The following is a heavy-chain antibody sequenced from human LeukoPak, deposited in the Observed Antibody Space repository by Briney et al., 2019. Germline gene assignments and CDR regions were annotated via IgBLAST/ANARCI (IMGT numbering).Heavy chain of an antibody. CDR3: ARYQGDGDGYDVVDFDY. Sequence: PGGSLRLSCAASGFMFSSYSMNWLRQSPGKGLEWVSSISSNSKYKYYTESVKGRFTISRDNAKDSLFLQMNSLRAEDTAEDYCARYQGDGDGYDVVDFDYWGQGILITLSS. CDR2: ISSNSKYK. CDR1: GFMFSSYS. D-gene: IGHD2-21*02. J-gene: IGHJ4*02. V-gene: IGHV3-21*01.